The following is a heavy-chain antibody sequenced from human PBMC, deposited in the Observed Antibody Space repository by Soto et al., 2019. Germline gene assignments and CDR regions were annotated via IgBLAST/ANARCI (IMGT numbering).Heavy chain of an antibody. J-gene: IGHJ6*02. CDR3: ASPTVTPHYGMDV. V-gene: IGHV3-11*01. CDR1: GFTVSDYY. Sequence: GGSLRLSCAASGFTVSDYYMSWIRQAPGKGLEWVSYISSSGSTIYYADSVKGRFTISRDNAKNSLYLQMNSLRAEDTAVYYCASPTVTPHYGMDVWGQGTTVTVSS. D-gene: IGHD4-17*01. CDR2: ISSSGSTI.